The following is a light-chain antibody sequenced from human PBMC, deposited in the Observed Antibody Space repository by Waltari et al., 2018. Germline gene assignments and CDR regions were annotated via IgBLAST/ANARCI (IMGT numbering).Light chain of an antibody. J-gene: IGKJ1*01. CDR2: DAS. V-gene: IGKV3-20*01. CDR3: QHYLRLPVA. CDR1: QSVRSA. Sequence: DIVLTQSPGTLSLSPGERATLSCRASQSVRSALAWYQQKPGQAPRLLISDASNRATGIPDRFSGSASGTDFSLTISRLEPEDFAVYYCQHYLRLPVAFGQGTKVEIK.